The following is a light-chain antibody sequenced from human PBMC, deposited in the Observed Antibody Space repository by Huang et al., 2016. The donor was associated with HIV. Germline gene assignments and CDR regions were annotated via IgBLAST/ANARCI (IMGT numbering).Light chain of an antibody. J-gene: IGKJ4*01. Sequence: EIVLTQSPATVSLSPGERATLSFRASQSLSGHVVWYQQKPGQAPRLLFYDAANRPTGIPDRFSGSGSGTDFTLTIRSLEPEDFAVYYCHQRSNWPPTFGGGTKVEIK. V-gene: IGKV3-11*01. CDR2: DAA. CDR3: HQRSNWPPT. CDR1: QSLSGH.